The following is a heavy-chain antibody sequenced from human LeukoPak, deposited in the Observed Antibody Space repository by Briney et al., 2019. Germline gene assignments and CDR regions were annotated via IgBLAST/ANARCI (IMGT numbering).Heavy chain of an antibody. V-gene: IGHV4-61*02. Sequence: SQTLSLTCTVSGGSISSGSYYWSWIRQPAGKGLEWIGRIYTSGSTNYNPSLKRRVTISVDTSKNQFSLKLSSVTAADTAVYYCARAEGGYYDSSGDYWFDPWGQGTLVTVSS. J-gene: IGHJ5*02. CDR3: ARAEGGYYDSSGDYWFDP. CDR1: GGSISSGSYY. D-gene: IGHD3-22*01. CDR2: IYTSGST.